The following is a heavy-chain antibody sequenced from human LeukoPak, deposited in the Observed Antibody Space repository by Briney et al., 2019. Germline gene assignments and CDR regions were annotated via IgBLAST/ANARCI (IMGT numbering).Heavy chain of an antibody. CDR1: GGSISSYY. Sequence: PSETLSLTCTVSGGSISSYYWSWIRQPPGKGLEWIGYIYYSGSTNYNPSLKSRVTISVDTSKNQFSLKLSSVTAADTAVYYCASSGRVGGSSGWFFDYWGQGTLVTVSS. V-gene: IGHV4-59*01. CDR2: IYYSGST. D-gene: IGHD6-19*01. CDR3: ASSGRVGGSSGWFFDY. J-gene: IGHJ4*02.